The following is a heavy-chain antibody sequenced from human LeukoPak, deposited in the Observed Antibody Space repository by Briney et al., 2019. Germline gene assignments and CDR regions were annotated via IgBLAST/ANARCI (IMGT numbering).Heavy chain of an antibody. V-gene: IGHV5-10-1*01. D-gene: IGHD6-13*01. CDR2: IDPSDSYT. CDR1: EYSFTSYW. J-gene: IGHJ4*02. CDR3: ARHGAPKYSSSWSFFDY. Sequence: PGGSLRLSCKGSEYSFTSYWISWVRQMPGKGLEWMGRIDPSDSYTNYSPSFQGHVTISADKSISTAYLQWSSLKASDTAMYYSARHGAPKYSSSWSFFDYWGQGTLVTVSS.